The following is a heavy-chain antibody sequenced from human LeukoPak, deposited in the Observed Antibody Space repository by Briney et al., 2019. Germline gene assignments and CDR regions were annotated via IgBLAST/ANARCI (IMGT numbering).Heavy chain of an antibody. CDR3: ARISRGLGYAFDI. CDR2: ISGSGGST. J-gene: IGHJ3*02. CDR1: GFTFSSYA. Sequence: GGSLRLSCAASGFTFSSYAMSWVRQAPGKGLEWVSAISGSGGSTYYADSVKGRFTISRDNAKNSLYLQMNSLRAEDTAVYYCARISRGLGYAFDIWGQGTMVTVSS. V-gene: IGHV3-23*01. D-gene: IGHD3-10*01.